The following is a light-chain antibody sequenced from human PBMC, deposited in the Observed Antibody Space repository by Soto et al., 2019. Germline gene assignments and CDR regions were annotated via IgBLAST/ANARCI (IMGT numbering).Light chain of an antibody. Sequence: EVVMTQSPATLSVSPGERVTLSCRASQSVSSYLAWYQQKPGQAPRLLIYDASNRATGIPARFSGSGSGTDFTLTISSLEPEDFAVYYCQQRSNWPVTFGQGTTLEIK. V-gene: IGKV3-11*01. CDR2: DAS. CDR1: QSVSSY. CDR3: QQRSNWPVT. J-gene: IGKJ2*01.